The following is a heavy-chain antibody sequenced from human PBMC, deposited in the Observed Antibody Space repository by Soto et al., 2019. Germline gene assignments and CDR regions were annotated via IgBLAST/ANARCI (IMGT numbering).Heavy chain of an antibody. CDR1: GFTFSSYG. J-gene: IGHJ4*02. CDR3: AKDQGGYSYGSDY. D-gene: IGHD5-18*01. V-gene: IGHV3-30*18. Sequence: QVQLVESGGGVVQPGRSLRLSCAASGFTFSSYGMHWVRQAPGKGLEWVAVISYDGSNKYYADSVKGRFTISRDNSTNTLYLQMNSLRAEDTAVYYCAKDQGGYSYGSDYWGQGTLVTVSS. CDR2: ISYDGSNK.